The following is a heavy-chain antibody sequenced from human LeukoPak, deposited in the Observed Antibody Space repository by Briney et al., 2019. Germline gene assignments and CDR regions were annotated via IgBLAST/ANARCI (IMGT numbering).Heavy chain of an antibody. CDR2: IWYDGSNK. J-gene: IGHJ4*02. Sequence: GGSLRLSCAASGFTFSSYGMHWVRQAPGKGLEWVAVIWYDGSNKYYADSVKGRFTISRDNSKNTLYLQMYSLRAEDTAVYYCARDNDSSGYSTGPVDYWGQGTLVTVSS. V-gene: IGHV3-33*01. D-gene: IGHD3-22*01. CDR1: GFTFSSYG. CDR3: ARDNDSSGYSTGPVDY.